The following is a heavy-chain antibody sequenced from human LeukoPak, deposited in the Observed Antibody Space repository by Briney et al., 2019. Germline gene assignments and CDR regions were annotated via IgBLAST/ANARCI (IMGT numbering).Heavy chain of an antibody. Sequence: SVKVSCKASGGTFSSYAISWVRQAPGQGLEWMGGIIPIFGTANYAQKFQGRVTITADESTSTAYMELSSLRSEDTAVYYCARDAPHDSSGYPTDAFDIWGQGTMVTVSS. CDR3: ARDAPHDSSGYPTDAFDI. V-gene: IGHV1-69*13. CDR2: IIPIFGTA. J-gene: IGHJ3*02. D-gene: IGHD3-22*01. CDR1: GGTFSSYA.